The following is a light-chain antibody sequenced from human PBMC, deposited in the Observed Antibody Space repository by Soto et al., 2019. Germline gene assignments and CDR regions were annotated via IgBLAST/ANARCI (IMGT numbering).Light chain of an antibody. CDR1: QRLSTW. CDR2: DAS. CDR3: QQYERYRT. Sequence: DIQMTQSPSTLSASVGERVTITCRASQRLSTWLAWYQQKPGKAPKLLIYDASSLESGVPSRFSGSGSGTEFTLTISCLQPDDFATYYFQQYERYRTFGQGTKVEIK. J-gene: IGKJ1*01. V-gene: IGKV1-5*01.